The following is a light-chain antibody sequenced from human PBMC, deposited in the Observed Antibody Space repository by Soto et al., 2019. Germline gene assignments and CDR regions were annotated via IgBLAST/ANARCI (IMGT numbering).Light chain of an antibody. CDR3: QQSYSTPLT. CDR2: AAS. J-gene: IGKJ4*02. V-gene: IGKV1-39*01. CDR1: QSISSY. Sequence: DIQMPQSQSSPSASVGDRVTITGRASQSISSYLNWYQQKPGKAPKLLIYAASSLQSGVPSRFSGSGSGTDFTLTISSLQPEDFATYYCQQSYSTPLTVGGGTKVDIK.